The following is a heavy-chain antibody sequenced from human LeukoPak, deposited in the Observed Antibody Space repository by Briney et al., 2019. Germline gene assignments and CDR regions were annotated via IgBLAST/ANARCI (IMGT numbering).Heavy chain of an antibody. CDR1: AFSLSGYW. CDR3: ARVRAPHYYDY. J-gene: IGHJ4*02. CDR2: IPYDGSKK. V-gene: IGHV3-30-3*01. Sequence: GSLSLACAASAFSLSGYWTQCVRHAPGKGLGWVAVIPYDGSKKYYADSVKGRFTISRDNSKNTQYLEMNSLKAEDTAVYYCARVRAPHYYDYWGQGTLVTVSS.